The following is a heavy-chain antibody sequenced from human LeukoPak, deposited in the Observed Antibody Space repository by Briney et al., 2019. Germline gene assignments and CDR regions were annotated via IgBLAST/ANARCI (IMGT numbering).Heavy chain of an antibody. CDR2: INPNSGGT. J-gene: IGHJ5*02. CDR3: ARERIGFSRNWFDP. Sequence: ASVKVSCKASGYTFTDYYLHWVRQAPGQGVERMGWINPNSGGTNYAQKFQGRVTMTRDTSISTAYMELSRLRSDDTAVYYCARERIGFSRNWFDPWGQGTLVTVSS. CDR1: GYTFTDYY. D-gene: IGHD2-21*01. V-gene: IGHV1-2*02.